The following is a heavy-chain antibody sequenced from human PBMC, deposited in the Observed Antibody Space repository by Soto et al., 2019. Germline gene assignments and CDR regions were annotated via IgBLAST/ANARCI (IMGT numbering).Heavy chain of an antibody. CDR3: AREVTPIAAAGTEWFDP. V-gene: IGHV4-30-4*01. CDR2: IYYSGST. J-gene: IGHJ5*02. Sequence: SETLSLTCTVSGGSISSGDYYWSWIRQPPGKGLEWIEYIYYSGSTYYNPSLKSRVTISVDTSKNQFSLKLSSVTAADTAVYYCAREVTPIAAAGTEWFDPWGQGTLVTVSS. CDR1: GGSISSGDYY. D-gene: IGHD6-13*01.